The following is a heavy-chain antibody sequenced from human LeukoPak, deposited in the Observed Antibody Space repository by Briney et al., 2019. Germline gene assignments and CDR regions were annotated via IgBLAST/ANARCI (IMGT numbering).Heavy chain of an antibody. CDR2: INPSGGST. D-gene: IGHD6-19*01. CDR3: ARPYSSGWSTYFQH. CDR1: GYIFTGYY. Sequence: ASVKVSCKASGYIFTGYYMHWVRQAPGQGLEWMGIINPSGGSTSYAQKFQGRVTMTRDMSTSTVYMELSSLRSEDTAVYYCARPYSSGWSTYFQHWGQGTLVTVSS. V-gene: IGHV1-46*01. J-gene: IGHJ1*01.